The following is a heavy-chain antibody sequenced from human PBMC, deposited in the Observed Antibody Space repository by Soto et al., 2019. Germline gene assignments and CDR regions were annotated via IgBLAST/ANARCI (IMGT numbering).Heavy chain of an antibody. D-gene: IGHD6-19*01. J-gene: IGHJ4*02. V-gene: IGHV1-3*05. CDR1: GYTFTSYA. Sequence: QVQLVQSGAEEKKPGASVKVSCKASGYTFTSYAMHWVRQAPGQRLEWMGWINAGNGNTKYSQKFQGRVTITRDTSASTAYMELSSLRSEDTAVYYCARAVAGAADFDYWGQGTLVTVSS. CDR3: ARAVAGAADFDY. CDR2: INAGNGNT.